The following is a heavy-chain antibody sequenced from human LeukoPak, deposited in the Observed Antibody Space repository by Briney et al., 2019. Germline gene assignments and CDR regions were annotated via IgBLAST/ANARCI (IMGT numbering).Heavy chain of an antibody. D-gene: IGHD4-17*01. Sequence: ASVKVSCKASGYTFTSYYMHWVRQAPGQGLEWMGIINPSGGSTSYAQKFQGRATMTRDMFTSTVYMELSSLRSEDTAVYYCAREAYGDYRGLDYMDVWGKGTTVT. J-gene: IGHJ6*03. CDR1: GYTFTSYY. CDR3: AREAYGDYRGLDYMDV. CDR2: INPSGGST. V-gene: IGHV1-46*01.